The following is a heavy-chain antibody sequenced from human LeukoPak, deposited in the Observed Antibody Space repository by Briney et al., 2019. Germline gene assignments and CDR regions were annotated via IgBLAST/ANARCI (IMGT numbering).Heavy chain of an antibody. D-gene: IGHD5-24*01. J-gene: IGHJ4*02. V-gene: IGHV3-7*01. CDR1: GFIFRNYW. CDR2: IKKDGSEK. CDR3: AADGYSSPFDY. Sequence: PGGSLRLSCAASGFIFRNYWTNWVRQAPGKGLEWVANIKKDGSEKYYVDSVKGRFTISRDNAKNSLYLQMNSLRVEDTAVYYCAADGYSSPFDYWGQGTLVTVSS.